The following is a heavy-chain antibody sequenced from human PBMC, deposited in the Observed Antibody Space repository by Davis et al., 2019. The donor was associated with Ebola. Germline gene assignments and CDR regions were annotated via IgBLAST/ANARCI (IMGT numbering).Heavy chain of an antibody. Sequence: HTGGSLRLSCAASGFTFSDYWMHWVRQAPGQGLVWVSRINNDGSGTVYADSVTGRFTISRDNAKNTVYLQMNSLRAEDTAVYYCARVGDGGNDYWGQGTLVTVSS. J-gene: IGHJ4*02. D-gene: IGHD5-24*01. CDR1: GFTFSDYW. V-gene: IGHV3-74*01. CDR2: INNDGSGT. CDR3: ARVGDGGNDY.